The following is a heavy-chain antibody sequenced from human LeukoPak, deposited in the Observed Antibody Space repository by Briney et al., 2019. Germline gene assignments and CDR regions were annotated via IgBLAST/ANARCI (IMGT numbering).Heavy chain of an antibody. D-gene: IGHD6-19*01. Sequence: PGGSLRLSCAASGFTFRNHAMNWVRQTPGKGLEWVSSISTDGVNTYYADSVKGRFTISRDTSKDTLYLQMNSLSAEDTAVYYWARCTKYTTGWCNWFDPWGQGTLVTVSS. V-gene: IGHV3-23*01. CDR1: GFTFRNHA. CDR2: ISTDGVNT. CDR3: ARCTKYTTGWCNWFDP. J-gene: IGHJ5*02.